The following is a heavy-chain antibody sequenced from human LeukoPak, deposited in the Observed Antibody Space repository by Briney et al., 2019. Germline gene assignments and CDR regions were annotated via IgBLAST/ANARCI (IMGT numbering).Heavy chain of an antibody. D-gene: IGHD1-26*01. CDR2: ISYDGSNK. V-gene: IGHV3-30-3*01. Sequence: GGSLRLSCAASGFTFSSYAMHWVRQAPGKGLEWVADISYDGSNKYYADSVKGRFTISRDNSKNTLYLQMNSLRDEDTAVYYCARDHSHGGVGATIFDYWGQGTLVTVSS. CDR3: ARDHSHGGVGATIFDY. CDR1: GFTFSSYA. J-gene: IGHJ4*02.